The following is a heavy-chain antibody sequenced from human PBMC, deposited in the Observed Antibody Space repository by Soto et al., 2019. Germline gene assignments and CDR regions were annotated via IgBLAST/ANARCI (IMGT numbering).Heavy chain of an antibody. J-gene: IGHJ5*02. CDR1: GLPFSSYW. D-gene: IGHD3-3*01. CDR3: ARSITTLGVVTISDDNWFDP. CDR2: IKPDGSEK. V-gene: IGHV3-7*03. Sequence: PGGSLRLSCEASGLPFSSYWMTWVRQAPGKGLEWVADIKPDGSEKYYVDSVEGRFTISRDNAKNSIYLEMNSLRVEDTAVYYCARSITTLGVVTISDDNWFDPWGQGTPVTVSS.